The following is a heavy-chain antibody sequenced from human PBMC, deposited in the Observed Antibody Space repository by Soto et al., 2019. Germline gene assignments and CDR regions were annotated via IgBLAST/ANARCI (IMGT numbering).Heavy chain of an antibody. V-gene: IGHV1-18*01. CDR3: AREASLDAFDI. D-gene: IGHD1-26*01. Sequence: ASVKVSCKASGYTFTSYGISWVRQAPGQGLEWMGWISAYNGNTNYAQKLQGRVTMTTDTSTSTAYMELRSVRSDGTALYYGAREASLDAFDIWGQGTMVTVSS. CDR1: GYTFTSYG. CDR2: ISAYNGNT. J-gene: IGHJ3*02.